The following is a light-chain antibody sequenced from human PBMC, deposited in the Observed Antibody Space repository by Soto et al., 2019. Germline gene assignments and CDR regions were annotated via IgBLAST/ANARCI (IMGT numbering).Light chain of an antibody. CDR1: SGDIGANDY. V-gene: IGLV2-14*01. CDR2: EVT. Sequence: QSVLTQPASVSGSPGQSITISCTGTSGDIGANDYVSWYQQHPGKAPKLMIFEVTNRPSGVPNRFSGSKSGKTASLTISRLQTEDEADYYCSSYTTNNDLMFGGGTKGTVL. J-gene: IGLJ3*02. CDR3: SSYTTNNDLM.